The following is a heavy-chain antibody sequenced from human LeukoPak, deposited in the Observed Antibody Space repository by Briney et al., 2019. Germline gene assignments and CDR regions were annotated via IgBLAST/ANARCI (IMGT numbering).Heavy chain of an antibody. CDR1: GFTFTSSA. J-gene: IGHJ3*02. D-gene: IGHD2-21*02. CDR2: IVVGSGNT. Sequence: SVKVSCKASGFTFTSSAMQWVRQARGQRLGWIGWIVVGSGNTNYAQKFQERVTITRDMSTSTAYMELSSLRSEDTAVYYCAAAYSAYCGGDCHDAFDIWGQGTMVTVSS. V-gene: IGHV1-58*02. CDR3: AAAYSAYCGGDCHDAFDI.